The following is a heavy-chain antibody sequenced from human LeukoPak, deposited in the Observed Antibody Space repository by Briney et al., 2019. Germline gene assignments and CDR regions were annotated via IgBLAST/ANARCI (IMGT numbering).Heavy chain of an antibody. V-gene: IGHV3-23*01. CDR3: AKRGLTYYYDSSGYPFDY. Sequence: GGSLRLSCAASGFTFSSYAMSWVRQAPGKGLEWVSAISGSGGTTYYADSVKGRFTISRDNSKNTLYLQMNSLRAEDTAVYYCAKRGLTYYYDSSGYPFDYWGQGTLVTVSS. D-gene: IGHD3-22*01. CDR2: ISGSGGTT. J-gene: IGHJ4*02. CDR1: GFTFSSYA.